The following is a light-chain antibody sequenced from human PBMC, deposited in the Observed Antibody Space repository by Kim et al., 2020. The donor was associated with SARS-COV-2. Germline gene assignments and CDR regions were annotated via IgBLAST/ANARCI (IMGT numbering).Light chain of an antibody. Sequence: SASVGDRVTITCRATQSVSINLNWYQQRPGKAPRLPIYGASTLQSGVPSRFSGSGSGTGFTLTISSLQPEDFAIYYCQQTFSTQYSFGQGTKLEIK. V-gene: IGKV1-39*01. J-gene: IGKJ2*03. CDR2: GAS. CDR1: QSVSIN. CDR3: QQTFSTQYS.